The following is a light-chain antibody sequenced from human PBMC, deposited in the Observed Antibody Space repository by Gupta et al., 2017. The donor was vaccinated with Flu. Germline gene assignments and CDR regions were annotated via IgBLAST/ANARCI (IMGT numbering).Light chain of an antibody. Sequence: EIVLTQSPGTLSFSPGERATLSCRASQSVSSSYLAWYQQKPGQAPRLLIYGASSRATGLPDRFSGSWYGTDFTLTISRREPEDFAVYYCQQYGSSPLFTFGHGTKVDIK. J-gene: IGKJ3*01. CDR1: QSVSSSY. V-gene: IGKV3-20*01. CDR2: GAS. CDR3: QQYGSSPLFT.